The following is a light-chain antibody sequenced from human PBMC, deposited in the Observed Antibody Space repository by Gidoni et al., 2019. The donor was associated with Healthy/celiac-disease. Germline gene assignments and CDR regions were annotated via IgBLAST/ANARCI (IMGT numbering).Light chain of an antibody. CDR3: QAWDSSTEVV. CDR1: KLGDKY. V-gene: IGLV3-1*01. J-gene: IGLJ2*01. Sequence: SYELTPPPSVSVSPGQTASIPCSGDKLGDKYACWYQQKPGQSPVLVIYQDSKRPSGIPERFSGSNSGNTATLTISGTQAMDEADYYCQAWDSSTEVVFGGGTKLTVL. CDR2: QDS.